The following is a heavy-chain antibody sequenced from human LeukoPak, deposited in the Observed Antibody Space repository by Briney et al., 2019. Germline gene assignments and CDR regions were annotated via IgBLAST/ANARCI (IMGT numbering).Heavy chain of an antibody. CDR2: ISAYNGNT. CDR1: GYTFTSYG. CDR3: ARGSYYDSSGYPRPYYYYYYMDV. D-gene: IGHD3-22*01. J-gene: IGHJ6*03. V-gene: IGHV1-18*01. Sequence: ASVKVSCKASGYTFTSYGISWVRQAPGQGLEWMGWISAYNGNTNYAQKLQGRVTMTTDTSTSTAYMELRSLRSDDTAMYYCARGSYYDSSGYPRPYYYYYYMDVWGKGTTVTVSS.